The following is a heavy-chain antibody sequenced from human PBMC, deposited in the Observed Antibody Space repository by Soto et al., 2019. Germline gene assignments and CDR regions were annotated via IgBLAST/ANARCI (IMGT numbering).Heavy chain of an antibody. CDR1: GFTFDDYG. CDR3: ARETSGLDY. D-gene: IGHD2-15*01. V-gene: IGHV3-53*01. J-gene: IGHJ4*02. CDR2: IYSGDST. Sequence: GGSLRLSCAASGFTFDDYGMSWVRQAPGKGLEWVSVIYSGDSTYYAESVKGRFTISRDNSKNTLHLQMSSLRAEDTAVYYCARETSGLDYWGRGTLVTVSS.